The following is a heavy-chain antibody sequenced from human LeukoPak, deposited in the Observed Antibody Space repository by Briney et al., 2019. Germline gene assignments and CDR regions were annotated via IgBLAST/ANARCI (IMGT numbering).Heavy chain of an antibody. V-gene: IGHV3-7*01. Sequence: GGPLRLSCEASGFTLSNRWMTWVRQAPGKGLEWVATITQGGSEKFYVDSVKGRFTISGDNAKNSLYLQMNSLRAEDTAVYYCARDPFEHWGQGTLVTVSS. J-gene: IGHJ1*01. CDR1: GFTLSNRW. CDR3: ARDPFEH. CDR2: ITQGGSEK.